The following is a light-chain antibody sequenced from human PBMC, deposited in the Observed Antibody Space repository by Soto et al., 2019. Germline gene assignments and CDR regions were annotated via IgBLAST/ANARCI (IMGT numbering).Light chain of an antibody. CDR2: GAS. CDR1: QSVSRN. V-gene: IGKV3-15*01. J-gene: IGKJ4*01. Sequence: EIVMTQSPATLSVSPGERATLSCRASQSVSRNLAWYQQKPGQAPRLLIYGASTRAIGIPARFSGSGSGTDFTLTISSLQSEDSAVYYCQQYNNWPPLTFGGGTRVEIK. CDR3: QQYNNWPPLT.